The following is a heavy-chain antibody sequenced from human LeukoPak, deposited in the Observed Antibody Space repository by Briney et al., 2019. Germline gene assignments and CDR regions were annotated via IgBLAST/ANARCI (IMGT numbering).Heavy chain of an antibody. CDR2: IYYSGST. D-gene: IGHD3-10*02. Sequence: PSETLSLTCTVSGGSIGSSSYYWGWIRQSPGKGLEWIGSIYYSGSTYYNPSLKSRVTISVDTSKNQFSLKLSSVTAADTAVYYCARGQAPMLTPYYFDYWGQGTLVTVSS. CDR1: GGSIGSSSYY. V-gene: IGHV4-39*01. CDR3: ARGQAPMLTPYYFDY. J-gene: IGHJ4*02.